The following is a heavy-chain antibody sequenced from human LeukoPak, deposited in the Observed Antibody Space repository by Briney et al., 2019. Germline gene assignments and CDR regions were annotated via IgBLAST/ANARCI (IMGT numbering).Heavy chain of an antibody. CDR1: GGSISSSSYY. Sequence: SETLSLTCTVSGGSISSSSYYWSWIRQPPGKGLEWIGSIYYSGSTYYNPSLKSRVTISVDTSKNQFSLKLSSVTAADTAVYYCAPTYYDILTGSRWFDPWGQGTLVTVSS. CDR3: APTYYDILTGSRWFDP. D-gene: IGHD3-9*01. CDR2: IYYSGST. J-gene: IGHJ5*02. V-gene: IGHV4-39*07.